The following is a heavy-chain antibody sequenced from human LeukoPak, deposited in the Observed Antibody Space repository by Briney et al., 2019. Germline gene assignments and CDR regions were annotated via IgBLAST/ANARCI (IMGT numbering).Heavy chain of an antibody. CDR2: ISYDGSNK. V-gene: IGHV3-30*03. Sequence: GRSLRLSCAASGFTFSSYGMHWVRQAPGKGLEWVAVISYDGSNKYYADSVKGRFTISRDNAKNSLYLQMNSLRAEDTAVYYCARDLFDYWGQGTLVTVSS. CDR3: ARDLFDY. J-gene: IGHJ4*02. CDR1: GFTFSSYG.